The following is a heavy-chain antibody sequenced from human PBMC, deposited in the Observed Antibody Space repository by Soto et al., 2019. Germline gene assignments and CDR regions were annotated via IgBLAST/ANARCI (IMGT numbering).Heavy chain of an antibody. CDR2: IYPGDSDT. V-gene: IGHV5-51*01. CDR3: ARRGRGLGGYYYGMDV. CDR1: GYSFTSYW. Sequence: LXXSLRVSLRGAGYSFTSYWISWVPQMPGKGLEWMGIIYPGDSDTRYSPSFQGQVTISADKSISTAYLQWSSLKASDTAMYYCARRGRGLGGYYYGMDVWGQGTTVTVSS. J-gene: IGHJ6*02. D-gene: IGHD3-16*01.